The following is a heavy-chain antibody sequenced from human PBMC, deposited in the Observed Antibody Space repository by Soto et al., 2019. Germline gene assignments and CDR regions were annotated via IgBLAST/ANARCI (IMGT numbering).Heavy chain of an antibody. V-gene: IGHV1-2*04. CDR2: INPNSGGT. J-gene: IGHJ6*02. CDR1: GYTFTGYY. CDR3: ARAPDIVVVPAASYYYYGMDV. D-gene: IGHD2-2*01. Sequence: ASVKVSCKASGYTFTGYYMHWVRQAPGQGLEWMGWINPNSGGTNYAQKFQGWVTMTRDTSISTAYMELSRLRSDDTAVYYCARAPDIVVVPAASYYYYGMDVWGQGTTVTV.